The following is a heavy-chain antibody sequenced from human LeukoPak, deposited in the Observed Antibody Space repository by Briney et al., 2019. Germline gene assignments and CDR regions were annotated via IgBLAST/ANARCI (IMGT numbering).Heavy chain of an antibody. CDR1: GGSISSYY. J-gene: IGHJ3*02. CDR3: AREGTTVVTPSHAFDI. Sequence: SETLSLSCTVSGGSISSYYWSWIRQPPGKGLEWVGYIYYSGSTNFNPSLKGRVTISVDTSKNQFSLKLTSVTAADTAVYFCAREGTTVVTPSHAFDIWGQGTMVTVSS. V-gene: IGHV4-59*01. CDR2: IYYSGST. D-gene: IGHD4-23*01.